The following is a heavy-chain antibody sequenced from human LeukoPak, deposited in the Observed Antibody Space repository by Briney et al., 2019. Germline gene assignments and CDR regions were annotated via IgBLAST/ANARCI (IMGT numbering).Heavy chain of an antibody. V-gene: IGHV3-7*01. CDR1: GFNFGTYW. Sequence: GGSLRLSCAASGFNFGTYWMSWVRHAPGEGLEWLANIRQDGSVKFYVDSVKGRFTISRDNAKSSLYLQMNSLRVEDTAVYYCASSHDSSGNDWGQGTLVTVSS. D-gene: IGHD3-22*01. CDR2: IRQDGSVK. CDR3: ASSHDSSGND. J-gene: IGHJ4*02.